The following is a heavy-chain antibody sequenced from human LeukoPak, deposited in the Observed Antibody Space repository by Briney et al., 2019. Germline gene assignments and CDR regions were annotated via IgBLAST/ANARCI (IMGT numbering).Heavy chain of an antibody. Sequence: GGSLRLSCAASGFTFSSYGMHWVRQAPGKGLEWVAFIRYDGSNKYYADSVKGRFTISRDNSKNTLYLQMNSLRAEDTAVHYCAKSQDQLLVYYFDYWGQGTLVTVSS. D-gene: IGHD2-2*01. CDR1: GFTFSSYG. CDR3: AKSQDQLLVYYFDY. CDR2: IRYDGSNK. V-gene: IGHV3-30*02. J-gene: IGHJ4*02.